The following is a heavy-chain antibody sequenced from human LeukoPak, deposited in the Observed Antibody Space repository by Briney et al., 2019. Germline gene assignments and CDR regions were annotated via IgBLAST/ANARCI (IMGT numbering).Heavy chain of an antibody. D-gene: IGHD3-16*01. CDR3: APTSEAYTSNWSV. CDR1: GYRFTDDY. V-gene: IGHV1-2*02. J-gene: IGHJ4*02. Sequence: GASVKVSYKTSGYRFTDDYIHWVRQAPGQGLEWMGWINPDTDFTNYAPKFRGRVIMTRDTSISTAYMEVRSLTFDDTAIYYCAPTSEAYTSNWSVWGQGTLVTVSP. CDR2: INPDTDFT.